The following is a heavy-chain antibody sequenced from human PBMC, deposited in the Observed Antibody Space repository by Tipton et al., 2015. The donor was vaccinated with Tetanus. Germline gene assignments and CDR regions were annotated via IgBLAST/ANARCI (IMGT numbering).Heavy chain of an antibody. V-gene: IGHV1-2*02. CDR1: GYTFTGNY. Sequence: QLVQSGAEVKRPGASVRVSCKASGYTFTGNYIHWVRRAPGQGLEWMGWINPNRGGTFYVQKFHGSVTMTSDTSSSTVYMELSRLRSDDTAVYYCARVDDSVWGSPFDPWGQGVLVTVSS. J-gene: IGHJ5*02. CDR2: INPNRGGT. CDR3: ARVDDSVWGSPFDP. D-gene: IGHD3-16*01.